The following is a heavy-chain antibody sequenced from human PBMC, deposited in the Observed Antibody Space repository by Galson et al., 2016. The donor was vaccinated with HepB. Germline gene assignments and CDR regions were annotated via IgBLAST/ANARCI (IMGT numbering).Heavy chain of an antibody. CDR3: ARDTWTWN. CDR2: IYSGGAT. V-gene: IGHV3-66*01. J-gene: IGHJ4*02. CDR1: GVTVSNSY. D-gene: IGHD3/OR15-3a*01. Sequence: SLRLFCAASGVTVSNSYMSWVRQAPGRGLEWVSVIYSGGATYYADSVKGRFTISRDNSKNTVYLQMNSLRAEDTAVYYCARDTWTWNGGQGTLVTVSS.